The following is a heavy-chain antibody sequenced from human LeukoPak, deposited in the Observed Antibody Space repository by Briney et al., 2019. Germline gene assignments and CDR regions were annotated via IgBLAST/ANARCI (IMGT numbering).Heavy chain of an antibody. D-gene: IGHD4-17*01. V-gene: IGHV3-48*01. CDR3: ARDRLHYGEYEKTFDY. J-gene: IGHJ4*02. Sequence: GGSLRLSCAASGFTFSSYSMNWARQAPGKELEWASYISYSSSTIYYADSVKGRFTISRDNAKNSLYLQMDSLRAEGTAVYYCARDRLHYGEYEKTFDYWGQGTLVTVSS. CDR1: GFTFSSYS. CDR2: ISYSSSTI.